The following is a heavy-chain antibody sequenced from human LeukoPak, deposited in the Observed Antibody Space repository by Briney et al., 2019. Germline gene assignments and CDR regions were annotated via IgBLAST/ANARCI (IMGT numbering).Heavy chain of an antibody. CDR1: GFTFSRYW. CDR2: INGDVSTT. J-gene: IGHJ1*01. D-gene: IGHD3-22*01. CDR3: ATGNYYYNRGYYTFGH. Sequence: GGSLRLSCAASGFTFSRYWMHWVRQATGKGRVWVSRINGDVSTTSYADSVKGGFTISSDNAKNTVYLQMNSLRAENAAVYYCATGNYYYNRGYYTFGHWGQGTLVTVSS. V-gene: IGHV3-74*01.